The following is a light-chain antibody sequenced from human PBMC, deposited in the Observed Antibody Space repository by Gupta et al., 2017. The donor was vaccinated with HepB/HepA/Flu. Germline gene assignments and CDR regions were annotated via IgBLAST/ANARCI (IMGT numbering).Light chain of an antibody. V-gene: IGKV1-5*03. CDR3: QQYNSYTWT. CDR1: QSISSW. Sequence: DIQMTQSPSTLSASVGDRVTITCRASQSISSWLAGYQQKPGKAPKLLIYKASSLESGVPSRFSGSGCGTEFTLTISSLQPDDFATYDCQQYNSYTWTFGQGTKVEIK. J-gene: IGKJ1*01. CDR2: KAS.